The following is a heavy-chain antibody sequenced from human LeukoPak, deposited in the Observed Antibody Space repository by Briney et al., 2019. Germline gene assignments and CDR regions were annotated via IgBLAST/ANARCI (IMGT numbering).Heavy chain of an antibody. D-gene: IGHD2-21*02. CDR1: GGSISSSSYY. Sequence: SETLSLTCTVSGGSISSSSYYWGWIRQPPGKGLEWIGSIYYSGSTYYNPSLKSRVTISVDTSKNQFSLKLSSVTAADTAVYYCARHDVVVTAANFDYWGQGTLVTVSP. V-gene: IGHV4-39*01. CDR3: ARHDVVVTAANFDY. CDR2: IYYSGST. J-gene: IGHJ4*02.